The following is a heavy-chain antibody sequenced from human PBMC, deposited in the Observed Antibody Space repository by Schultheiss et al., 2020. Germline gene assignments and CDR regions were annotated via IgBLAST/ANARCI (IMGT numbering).Heavy chain of an antibody. CDR3: AKDLDEYCSGGSCWHIDY. Sequence: GESLKISCAASGFTFSTYGMSWVRQAPGKGLEWVSSLNSNGGRTYYADSVKGRFTISRDNSKNMLYLQMNSLRAEDTAVYYCAKDLDEYCSGGSCWHIDYWGQGTLVTVSS. D-gene: IGHD2-15*01. CDR1: GFTFSTYG. V-gene: IGHV3-23*01. J-gene: IGHJ4*02. CDR2: LNSNGGRT.